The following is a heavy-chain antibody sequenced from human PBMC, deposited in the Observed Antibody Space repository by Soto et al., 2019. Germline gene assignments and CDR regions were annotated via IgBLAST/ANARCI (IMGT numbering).Heavy chain of an antibody. CDR1: GGSISSSSYY. CDR3: ARVRERFQYTDSFYRFDS. D-gene: IGHD1-1*01. V-gene: IGHV4-39*07. Sequence: SETLSLTCTVSGGSISSSSYYWGWIRQPPGKGLEWIGYVCYNGTSKYNPPLQRRLTMSVDTTKNQLSLRLTSVTAADTAVYYCARVRERFQYTDSFYRFDSWGQGTRVTVSS. CDR2: VCYNGTS. J-gene: IGHJ4*02.